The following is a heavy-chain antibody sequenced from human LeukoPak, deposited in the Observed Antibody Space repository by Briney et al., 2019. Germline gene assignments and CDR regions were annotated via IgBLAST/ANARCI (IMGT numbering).Heavy chain of an antibody. Sequence: SQTLSLTCTVSGGSISSGGYYWSWIRQPPGKGLEWIGEINHSGSTNYNPSLKSRVTISVDTSKNQFSLKLSSVTAADTAVYYCARYPYFDYWGQGTLVTVSS. CDR1: GGSISSGGYY. CDR3: ARYPYFDY. CDR2: INHSGST. D-gene: IGHD2-2*01. J-gene: IGHJ4*02. V-gene: IGHV4-30-2*01.